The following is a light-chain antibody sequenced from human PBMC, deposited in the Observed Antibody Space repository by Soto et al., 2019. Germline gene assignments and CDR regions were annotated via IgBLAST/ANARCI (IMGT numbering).Light chain of an antibody. CDR1: ESVSSH. CDR2: GAS. J-gene: IGKJ2*01. CDR3: QHYNNWPHT. V-gene: IGKV3-15*01. Sequence: ERVMTQSPATLSVSPGERVTLSCRASESVSSHLAWYQQKPGLAPRLLIYGASTRATGVPARFIGSGSGTEFTLTISSLQSEDFAIYYCQHYNNWPHTFGQGTKLEIK.